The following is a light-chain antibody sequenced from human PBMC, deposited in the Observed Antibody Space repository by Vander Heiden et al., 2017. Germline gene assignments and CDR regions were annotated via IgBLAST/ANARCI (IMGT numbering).Light chain of an antibody. Sequence: EIVMTQSPVILSVSPGERATFSCRASQSVSSNLAWYQQKPGQVPRLLIYGASVRATGIPARFSGSGYGTEFTLTISSLQSEDFAVYFCQQYNSWPPGYTFGQGTKLEIK. CDR1: QSVSSN. CDR3: QQYNSWPPGYT. J-gene: IGKJ2*01. CDR2: GAS. V-gene: IGKV3D-15*01.